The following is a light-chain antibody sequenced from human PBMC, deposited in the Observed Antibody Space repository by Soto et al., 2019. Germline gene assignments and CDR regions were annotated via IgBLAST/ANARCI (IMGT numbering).Light chain of an antibody. CDR2: GAS. J-gene: IGKJ3*01. V-gene: IGKV1-9*01. CDR1: QGISSF. CDR3: QQLNSFPIP. Sequence: IQLTQSPSSLSASVGDRVTITCRASQGISSFLAWYQQKPGKAPKLLIYGASTLQSGVPSRFSGSGSRTDFTLTIGSLQPEDFVTYYCQQLNSFPIPFGPGTKVDIK.